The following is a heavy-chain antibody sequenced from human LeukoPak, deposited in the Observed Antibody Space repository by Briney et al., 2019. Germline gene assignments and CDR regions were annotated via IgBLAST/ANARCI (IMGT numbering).Heavy chain of an antibody. Sequence: SETLSLTCTVSGDSISRAGYCWSWIRQHPGKGLEWIGYIYYSGTTYYNPSLKSRVTISEDKSKNQFSRKLSSVTAADTAVYYWARGFGIAAGYWGQGTLVTVSS. V-gene: IGHV4-31*03. CDR3: ARGFGIAAGY. CDR2: IYYSGTT. CDR1: GDSISRAGYC. D-gene: IGHD6-13*01. J-gene: IGHJ4*02.